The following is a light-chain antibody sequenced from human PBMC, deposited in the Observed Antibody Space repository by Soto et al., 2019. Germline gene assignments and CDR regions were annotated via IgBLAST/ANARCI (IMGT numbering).Light chain of an antibody. J-gene: IGLJ1*01. CDR3: QSYDSSLSGYV. V-gene: IGLV1-40*01. CDR1: SSNIGAGYE. Sequence: QSVLTQPPSVSEAPGQRVTISCTGSSSNIGAGYEAHWYQQVPGTAPKLLIYVNNNRPSGVPDRFSGSKSGTSASLAITGLQAEDEAEYYCQSYDSSLSGYVCGTGTKLTVL. CDR2: VNN.